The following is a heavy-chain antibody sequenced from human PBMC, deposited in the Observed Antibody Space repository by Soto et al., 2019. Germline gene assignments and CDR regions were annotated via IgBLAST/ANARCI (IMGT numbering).Heavy chain of an antibody. J-gene: IGHJ4*02. Sequence: GGSLRLSCAASGFTFSSYAMSWVRQAPGKGLEWVSAISGSGGSTYYADSVKGRFTISRDNSKNTLYLQMNSLRAEDTAVYYCAKDRDIVVVVAATSPFGYWGQGTLVTVSS. CDR2: ISGSGGST. CDR1: GFTFSSYA. CDR3: AKDRDIVVVVAATSPFGY. D-gene: IGHD2-15*01. V-gene: IGHV3-23*01.